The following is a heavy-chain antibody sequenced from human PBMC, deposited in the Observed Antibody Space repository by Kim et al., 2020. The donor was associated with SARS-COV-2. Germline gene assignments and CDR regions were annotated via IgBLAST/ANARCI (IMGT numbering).Heavy chain of an antibody. D-gene: IGHD5-18*01. CDR2: ISSSSSYI. V-gene: IGHV3-21*01. Sequence: GGSLRLSCAASGFTFSSYSMNWVRQAPGKGLEWVSSISSSSSYIYYADSVKGRFTISRDNAKNSLYLQMNSLRAEDTAVYYCARASGGYSYGYPDYWGQGTLVTVSS. CDR3: ARASGGYSYGYPDY. CDR1: GFTFSSYS. J-gene: IGHJ4*02.